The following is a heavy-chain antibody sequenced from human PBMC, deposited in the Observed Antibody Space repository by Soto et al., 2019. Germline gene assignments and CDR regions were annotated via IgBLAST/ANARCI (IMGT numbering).Heavy chain of an antibody. CDR3: ARHSLPTYGYCSGGSCWHMDV. D-gene: IGHD2-15*01. CDR1: GGSISSYY. Sequence: SETLSLTCTVSGGSISSYYWSWIRQPPGKGLEWIGYIYYSGSTNYNPSLKSRVTISVETSKNQFSLKLSSVTAADTAVYYCARHSLPTYGYCSGGSCWHMDVWDKGTTVTVSS. V-gene: IGHV4-59*08. CDR2: IYYSGST. J-gene: IGHJ6*03.